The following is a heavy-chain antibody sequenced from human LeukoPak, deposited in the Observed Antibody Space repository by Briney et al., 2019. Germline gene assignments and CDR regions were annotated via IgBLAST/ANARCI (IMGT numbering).Heavy chain of an antibody. CDR1: GGSISSYY. D-gene: IGHD2-15*01. CDR2: IYTSGST. V-gene: IGHV4-4*07. CDR3: ARDSAARSDL. J-gene: IGHJ2*01. Sequence: PSETLSLTCTVSGGSISSYYWSWIRQPAGKGLEWIGRIYTSGSTNYNPSLKSRVTISVDTSKNQFSLHLNAVTAADTAVYYCARDSAARSDLWGRGTLVTAAS.